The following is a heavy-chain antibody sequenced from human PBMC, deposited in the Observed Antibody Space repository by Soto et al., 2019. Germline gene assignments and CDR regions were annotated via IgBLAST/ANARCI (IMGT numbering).Heavy chain of an antibody. CDR3: AREVGELDDILTGYYRDYYYYMDV. V-gene: IGHV1-69*04. D-gene: IGHD3-9*01. J-gene: IGHJ6*03. Sequence: ASVKVSCKASGGTFSSYTISWVRQAPGQGLEWMGRIIPILGIANYAQKFQGRVTITADKSTSTAYMELSSLRSEDTAVYYCAREVGELDDILTGYYRDYYYYMDVWGKGTTVTVSS. CDR1: GGTFSSYT. CDR2: IIPILGIA.